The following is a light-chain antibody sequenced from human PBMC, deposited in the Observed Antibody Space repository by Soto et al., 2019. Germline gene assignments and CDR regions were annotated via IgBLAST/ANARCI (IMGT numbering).Light chain of an antibody. J-gene: IGKJ1*01. V-gene: IGKV3-15*01. CDR3: QQYNDWPWT. Sequence: EIVMTQSPATLSVSPGGRATLSCRASQSISGTLAWYQQKPGQAPRLLIHGASTRAPGFPARFSGSGSGTDFTLTISSLQSEDLEVYYCQQYNDWPWTFGQGTKVDIK. CDR1: QSISGT. CDR2: GAS.